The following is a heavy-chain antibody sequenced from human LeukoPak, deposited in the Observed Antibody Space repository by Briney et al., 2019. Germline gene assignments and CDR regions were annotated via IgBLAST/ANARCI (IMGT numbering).Heavy chain of an antibody. CDR2: INPDSGGT. Sequence: ASVKVSCKASGYTFTGYYMHWVRQAPGQGLEWMGWINPDSGGTNYAQKFQGWVTMTRDTSISTAYMELSRLRSDDTAVYYCARDQGLVRGVPDAFDIWGQGTMVTVSS. D-gene: IGHD3-10*01. CDR3: ARDQGLVRGVPDAFDI. V-gene: IGHV1-2*04. J-gene: IGHJ3*02. CDR1: GYTFTGYY.